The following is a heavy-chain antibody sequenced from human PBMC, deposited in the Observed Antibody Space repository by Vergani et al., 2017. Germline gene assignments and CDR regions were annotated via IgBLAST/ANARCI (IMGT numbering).Heavy chain of an antibody. CDR1: GGTFSSYA. V-gene: IGHV1-69*01. J-gene: IGHJ6*03. Sequence: QVQLVQSGAEVKKPGSSVKVSCKASGGTFSSYAISWVRQAPGQGLEWMGGIIPIFGTANYAQKFPGRVTITADESTSTAYMELSSLRSEDTAVYYCAGGAAQAYYYYYYMDVWGKGTTVTVSS. D-gene: IGHD6-13*01. CDR2: IIPIFGTA. CDR3: AGGAAQAYYYYYYMDV.